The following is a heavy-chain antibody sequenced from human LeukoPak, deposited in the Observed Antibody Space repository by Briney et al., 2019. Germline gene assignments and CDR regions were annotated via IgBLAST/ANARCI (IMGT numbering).Heavy chain of an antibody. CDR2: INPNSGGT. D-gene: IGHD6-13*01. CDR3: ARSPRYSSSWYGNDAFDI. V-gene: IGHV1-2*02. Sequence: ASVKVSCKASGYTFTGYYMHWVRQAPGQGLEWMGWINPNSGGTNYAQKFQGRVTMTRDTSNSTAYMELSRLRSDDTAVYYCARSPRYSSSWYGNDAFDIWGQGTMVTVSS. CDR1: GYTFTGYY. J-gene: IGHJ3*02.